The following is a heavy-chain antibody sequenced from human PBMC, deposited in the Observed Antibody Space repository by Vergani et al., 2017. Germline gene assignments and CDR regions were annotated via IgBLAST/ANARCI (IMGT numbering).Heavy chain of an antibody. CDR3: ARDEVDGQQQLLAYFDL. V-gene: IGHV1-24*01. Sequence: QVQLVQSGAEVKKPGASVKVSCKVSGYTLTELSMHWVRQAPGKGLEWMGGFDPEDGETIYAQKFQGRVTMTTDTSTSTAYMELRSLRSDDTAVYYCARDEVDGQQQLLAYFDLWGRGTLVTVSS. CDR1: GYTLTELS. J-gene: IGHJ2*01. D-gene: IGHD6-13*01. CDR2: FDPEDGET.